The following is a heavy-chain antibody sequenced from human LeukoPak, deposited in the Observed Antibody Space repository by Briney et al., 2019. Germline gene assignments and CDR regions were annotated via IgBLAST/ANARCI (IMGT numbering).Heavy chain of an antibody. Sequence: SETLSLTCAVSGYSISSGYYWGWIRQPPGKGPEWIGSIYHSGSSYYNPSLKSRVTISVDTSKNQFSLKLSSVTAADTAVYYCARHTKRVGNWFDPWGQGTLVTVSS. V-gene: IGHV4-38-2*01. J-gene: IGHJ5*02. CDR1: GYSISSGYY. CDR3: ARHTKRVGNWFDP. D-gene: IGHD1-26*01. CDR2: IYHSGSS.